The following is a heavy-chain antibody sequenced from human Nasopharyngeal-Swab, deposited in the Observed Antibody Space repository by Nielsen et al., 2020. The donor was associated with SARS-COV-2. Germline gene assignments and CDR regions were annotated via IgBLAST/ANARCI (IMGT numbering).Heavy chain of an antibody. J-gene: IGHJ4*02. D-gene: IGHD5/OR15-5a*01. CDR1: GFTLSSNG. Sequence: RGSLRLSCAASGFTLSSNGMHWVRQAPGKGLEWVAYISSSSSTSYYADSVKGRFTISRDNAENSLYLQMNSLRDEDTAVYYCARDVALVSAALDYWGQGTLVTVSS. V-gene: IGHV3-48*02. CDR2: ISSSSSTS. CDR3: ARDVALVSAALDY.